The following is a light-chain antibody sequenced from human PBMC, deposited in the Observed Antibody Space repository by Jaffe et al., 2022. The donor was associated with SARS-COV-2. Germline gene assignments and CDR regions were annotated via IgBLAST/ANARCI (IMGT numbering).Light chain of an antibody. CDR1: TSDVGGYNY. V-gene: IGLV2-8*01. CDR2: EVN. CDR3: SSYAGSNNLWV. J-gene: IGLJ2*01. Sequence: QSPLTQPPSASGSPGQSVTISCTGTTSDVGGYNYVSWYQQHPGKAPKLMIYEVNKRPSGVPDRFSGSKSGNTASLTVSGLQAEDEANYYCSSYAGSNNLWVFGGGTKLTVL.